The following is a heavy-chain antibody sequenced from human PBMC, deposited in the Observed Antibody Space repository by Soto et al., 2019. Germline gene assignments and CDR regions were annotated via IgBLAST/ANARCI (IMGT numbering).Heavy chain of an antibody. CDR1: GGSFSGYY. CDR3: ARGDPLLWFGEKVYYGMDV. V-gene: IGHV4-34*01. Sequence: PSETLSLTCAGYGGSFSGYYWTWIRQPPGTGLEWIGEINHSGSTNYNPSLKSRVTISVDTSKNQFSLKLSSVTAADTAVYYCARGDPLLWFGEKVYYGMDVWGQGTTVTVSS. D-gene: IGHD3-10*01. CDR2: INHSGST. J-gene: IGHJ6*02.